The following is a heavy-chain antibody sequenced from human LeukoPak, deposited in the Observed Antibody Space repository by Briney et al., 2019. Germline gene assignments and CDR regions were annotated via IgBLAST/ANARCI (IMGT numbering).Heavy chain of an antibody. CDR1: GFTFSSYS. CDR3: ARDGEEAVAGAFDI. V-gene: IGHV3-48*01. J-gene: IGHJ3*02. CDR2: ISSSSSTI. D-gene: IGHD6-19*01. Sequence: PGGSLRLSCAASGFTFSSYSMNWVRQAPGKGLEWVSYISSSSSTIYYADSVKGRFTISRDNAKNSLYLQMNSLRAEDTAVYYCARDGEEAVAGAFDIWGQGTMVTVSS.